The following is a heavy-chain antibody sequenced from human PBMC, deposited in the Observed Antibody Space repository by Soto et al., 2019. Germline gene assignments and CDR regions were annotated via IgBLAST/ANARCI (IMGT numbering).Heavy chain of an antibody. CDR2: IYYSGST. J-gene: IGHJ6*02. D-gene: IGHD1-1*01. Sequence: SETLSLTCTVSGGSISSSSYYWGWIRHPPGKGLEWIGSIYYSGSTYYNPSLKSRVTISVDTSKNQFSLKLSSVTDADTAVYYCASGRGTGTTNYYYYYGMDVWGQGTTVTVSS. CDR3: ASGRGTGTTNYYYYYGMDV. CDR1: GGSISSSSYY. V-gene: IGHV4-39*01.